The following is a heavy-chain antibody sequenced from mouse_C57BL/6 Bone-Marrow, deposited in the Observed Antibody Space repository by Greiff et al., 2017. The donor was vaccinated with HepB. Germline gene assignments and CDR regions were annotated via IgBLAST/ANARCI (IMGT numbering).Heavy chain of an antibody. CDR2: INPYNGDT. D-gene: IGHD2-3*01. CDR3: ARLVTEYFDV. V-gene: IGHV1-20*01. CDR1: GYSFTGYF. J-gene: IGHJ1*03. Sequence: EVQLQQSGPELVKPGDSVKISCKASGYSFTGYFMNWVMQSHGKSLEWIGRINPYNGDTFYNQKLKGKATLTVDKSSSTAHMELRSLTSEDSAVYYCARLVTEYFDVWGTGTTVTVSS.